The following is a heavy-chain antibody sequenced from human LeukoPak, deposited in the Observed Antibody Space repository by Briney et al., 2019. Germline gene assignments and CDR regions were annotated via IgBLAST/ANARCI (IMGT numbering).Heavy chain of an antibody. D-gene: IGHD6-13*01. J-gene: IGHJ1*01. CDR2: ISGSGETI. Sequence: PGGSLRLSCAAAGLTFSSYEMYWVRQAPGKGLEWVSYISGSGETIYYADSVKGRFTISRDNANKSLYLRMSSLRVEDTAIYYCIPPAAGLRRTISTEYFQYWGQGALVTVSS. CDR1: GLTFSSYE. V-gene: IGHV3-48*03. CDR3: IPPAAGLRRTISTEYFQY.